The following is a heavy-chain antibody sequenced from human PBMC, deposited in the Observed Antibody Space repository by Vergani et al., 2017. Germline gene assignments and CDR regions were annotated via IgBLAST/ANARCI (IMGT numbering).Heavy chain of an antibody. V-gene: IGHV3-9*01. D-gene: IGHD6-13*01. CDR2: INWNSDSI. J-gene: IGHJ2*01. CDR1: GFTFDDYA. CDR3: VKDIAASGNYWYFDL. Sequence: EVHLVVSGGGLVQPGRSLRLSCAASGFTFDDYAMHWVRQAPGKGLEWVSGINWNSDSIAYADSVKGRFTISRDNAKNSLYLQMNSLRAEDTALYYCVKDIAASGNYWYFDLWGRGTLVTVSS.